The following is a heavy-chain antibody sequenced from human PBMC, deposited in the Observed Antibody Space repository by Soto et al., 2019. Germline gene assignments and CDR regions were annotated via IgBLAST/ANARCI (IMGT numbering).Heavy chain of an antibody. J-gene: IGHJ6*02. CDR2: ISYDGSNK. Sequence: GSLRLTCSASGFTFSSYGMHWVRQAPGKGLEWVAVISYDGSNKYYADSVKGRFTISRDNSKNTLYLQMNSLRAEDTAVYYCAKDGAQSGMDVWGQGTKVTVYS. V-gene: IGHV3-30*18. D-gene: IGHD4-4*01. CDR3: AKDGAQSGMDV. CDR1: GFTFSSYG.